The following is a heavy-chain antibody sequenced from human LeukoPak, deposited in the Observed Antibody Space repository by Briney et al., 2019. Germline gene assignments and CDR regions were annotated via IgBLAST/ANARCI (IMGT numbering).Heavy chain of an antibody. V-gene: IGHV1-69*05. CDR1: GGTFSSYA. CDR3: ARDGMIVDDDAFDI. J-gene: IGHJ3*02. Sequence: SVKVSCKASGGTFSSYAISWVRQAPGQGLERMGRIIPIFGTANYAQKFQGRVTITTDESTSTAYMELSSLRSEDTAVYYCARDGMIVDDDAFDIWGQGTMVTVSS. D-gene: IGHD3-22*01. CDR2: IIPIFGTA.